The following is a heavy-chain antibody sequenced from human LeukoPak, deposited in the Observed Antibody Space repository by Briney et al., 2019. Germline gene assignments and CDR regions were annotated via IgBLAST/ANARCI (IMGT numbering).Heavy chain of an antibody. CDR3: AKVRVVGDYNWFFDL. CDR2: IVGSGAST. Sequence: GGSLRLSCAASGFTFSSYAMSWVRQAPGNGLEWVSAIVGSGASTYYADSVKGRFTISRDNSKNTLHLQMNSLRAEDTAIYHCAKVRVVGDYNWFFDLWGRGTLVTVSS. CDR1: GFTFSSYA. D-gene: IGHD4-17*01. V-gene: IGHV3-23*01. J-gene: IGHJ2*01.